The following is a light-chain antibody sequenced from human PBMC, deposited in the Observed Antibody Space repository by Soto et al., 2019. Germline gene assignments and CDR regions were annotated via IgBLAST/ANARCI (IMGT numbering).Light chain of an antibody. V-gene: IGKV3-20*01. CDR1: QSVSSSY. J-gene: IGKJ4*01. CDR3: QHYKA. Sequence: EIVLTQSPGTLSLSPGERATLSCRASQSVSSSYLAWYQQKPGQAPRLLIYGASQRATGIPDRFRGSGSGTHFSLTINRLEPEDFAVYYCQHYKAFGGGTKVDIK. CDR2: GAS.